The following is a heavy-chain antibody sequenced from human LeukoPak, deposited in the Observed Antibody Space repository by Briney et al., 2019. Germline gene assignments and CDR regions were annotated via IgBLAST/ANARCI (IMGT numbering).Heavy chain of an antibody. V-gene: IGHV3-11*05. Sequence: GGSLRLFCGPSGFIFSDYYMSWIRQAPGKGLELVSYISNSSSYTNYADSVKGRFTISRDNAKNSLYLQMNSLRAEDTAVYYCAKAATAMAFYFDYWGQGTLVTVSS. CDR2: ISNSSSYT. J-gene: IGHJ4*02. CDR3: AKAATAMAFYFDY. CDR1: GFIFSDYY. D-gene: IGHD5-18*01.